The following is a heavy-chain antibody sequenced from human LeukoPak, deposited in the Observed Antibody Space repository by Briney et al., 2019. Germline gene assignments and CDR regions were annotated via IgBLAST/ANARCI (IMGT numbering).Heavy chain of an antibody. Sequence: GGSLRLSCAASGFTFSGYWMSWVRQAPGKGLEWVGRIKSKTDGGTTDYAAPVKGRFTISRDDSKNTLYLQMNSLKTEDTAVYYCTTESDYYDSSGYYNYWGQGTLVTVSS. D-gene: IGHD3-22*01. CDR2: IKSKTDGGTT. CDR3: TTESDYYDSSGYYNY. V-gene: IGHV3-15*01. J-gene: IGHJ4*02. CDR1: GFTFSGYW.